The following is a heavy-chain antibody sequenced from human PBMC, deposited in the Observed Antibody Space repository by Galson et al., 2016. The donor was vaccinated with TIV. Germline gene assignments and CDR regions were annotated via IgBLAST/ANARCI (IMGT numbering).Heavy chain of an antibody. Sequence: SVKVSCKVSGNSLDELVIHWVRQAPGKGLEWMGGYDPEVFKTVYAPRFPGRVTMNADTDRDTAYMELGSLRIDDTAVYYCATVAWLPGLSLDNWGQGTLVSVSS. J-gene: IGHJ4*02. CDR1: GNSLDELV. D-gene: IGHD2/OR15-2a*01. CDR3: ATVAWLPGLSLDN. V-gene: IGHV1-24*01. CDR2: YDPEVFKT.